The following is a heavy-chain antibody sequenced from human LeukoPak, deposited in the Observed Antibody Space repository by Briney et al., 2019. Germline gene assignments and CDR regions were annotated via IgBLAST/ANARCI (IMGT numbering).Heavy chain of an antibody. V-gene: IGHV4-4*07. J-gene: IGHJ4*02. Sequence: SETLSLTCTVAGGSIGDYYWSWIRQHAGKGLEWIGRIYASGTTTYNPSLKSRVTMSVDTSKNQFSLKLTSVTAADTAVFYCARGYSGSYYDYWGQGTLVTVSS. D-gene: IGHD1-26*01. CDR3: ARGYSGSYYDY. CDR1: GGSIGDYY. CDR2: IYASGTT.